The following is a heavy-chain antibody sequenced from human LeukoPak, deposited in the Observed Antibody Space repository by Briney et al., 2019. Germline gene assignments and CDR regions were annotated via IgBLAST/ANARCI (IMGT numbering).Heavy chain of an antibody. Sequence: PGGSLRLSCAASGFTFSSYGMHWVRQAPGKGLEWVAVIWYDGSNKYYADSVKGRFTISRDNSKNTLYLQMNSLRAEDTAVYYCAKVYYYDSSGYRDAFDIWGQGTMVTVSS. V-gene: IGHV3-33*06. CDR1: GFTFSSYG. CDR3: AKVYYYDSSGYRDAFDI. J-gene: IGHJ3*02. CDR2: IWYDGSNK. D-gene: IGHD3-22*01.